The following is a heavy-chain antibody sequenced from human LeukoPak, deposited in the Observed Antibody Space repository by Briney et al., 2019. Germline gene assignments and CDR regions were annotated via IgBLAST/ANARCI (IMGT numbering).Heavy chain of an antibody. CDR1: GGSISSSSYY. V-gene: IGHV4-39*01. CDR2: IYYSGST. D-gene: IGHD3-22*01. CDR3: ARQGYYDSSPLGY. J-gene: IGHJ4*02. Sequence: KPSETLSLTCTVSGGSISSSSYYWGWIRQPPGKGLEWIGGIYYSGSTYYNPSLKSRVTISVDTSKNQFSLKLSSVTAADTAVYYCARQGYYDSSPLGYWGQGTLVTVSS.